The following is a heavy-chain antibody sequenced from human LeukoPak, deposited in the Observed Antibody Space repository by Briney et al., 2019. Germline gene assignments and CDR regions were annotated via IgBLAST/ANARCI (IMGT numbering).Heavy chain of an antibody. V-gene: IGHV3-33*01. D-gene: IGHD3-9*01. CDR1: GFTFSTYG. CDR3: ARDRTLYYDILTAYLAV. J-gene: IGHJ6*02. CDR2: IWHDGINK. Sequence: GGSLRLSCAASGFTFSTYGMHWVRQAPGKGLEWVAMIWHDGINKYYADSVKGRFTISRDNTKNTLYVQMNSLRAEDTAVYYCARDRTLYYDILTAYLAVWGQGTTVTVSS.